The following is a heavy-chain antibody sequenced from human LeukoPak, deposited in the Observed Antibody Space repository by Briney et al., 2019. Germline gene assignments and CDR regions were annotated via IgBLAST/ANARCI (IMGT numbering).Heavy chain of an antibody. V-gene: IGHV4-59*08. D-gene: IGHD1-26*01. CDR1: GGSISSYY. CDR2: IYYSGST. CDR3: ARCSIVGATQYYFDY. Sequence: SETLSLTCTVSGGSISSYYWSWIRQPPGKGLEWIGYIYYSGSTNYNPSLKSRVTISVDTSKNQFSLKLSCVTAADTAVYYCARCSIVGATQYYFDYWGQGTLVTVSS. J-gene: IGHJ4*02.